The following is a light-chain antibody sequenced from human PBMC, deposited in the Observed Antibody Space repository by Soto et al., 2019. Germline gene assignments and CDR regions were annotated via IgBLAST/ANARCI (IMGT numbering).Light chain of an antibody. CDR2: KAS. Sequence: DIQMTQSPSTLSGSVGDRDTITCRASQTISSWLAWYQQKPGKAPKLLIYKASTLKSGVPSRFSGSGSGTEFTLTISSLQPDDYATYYCQHSNSYSEAFGQGTKVELK. V-gene: IGKV1-5*03. J-gene: IGKJ1*01. CDR3: QHSNSYSEA. CDR1: QTISSW.